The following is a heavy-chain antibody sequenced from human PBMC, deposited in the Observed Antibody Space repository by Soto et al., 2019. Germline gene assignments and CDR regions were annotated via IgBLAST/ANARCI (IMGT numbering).Heavy chain of an antibody. CDR3: ASPDKRITMVRGVIGYYYYGMDV. J-gene: IGHJ6*02. V-gene: IGHV1-69*01. D-gene: IGHD3-10*01. CDR2: IIPIFGKA. Sequence: QVQLVQSGAEVKKPGSSVKVSCKASGGTFSSYAISWVRQAPGQGLEWMGGIIPIFGKANYAQKFQGRVTITADESTSTAYMELSSLRSEDTAVYYCASPDKRITMVRGVIGYYYYGMDVWGQGTTVTVSS. CDR1: GGTFSSYA.